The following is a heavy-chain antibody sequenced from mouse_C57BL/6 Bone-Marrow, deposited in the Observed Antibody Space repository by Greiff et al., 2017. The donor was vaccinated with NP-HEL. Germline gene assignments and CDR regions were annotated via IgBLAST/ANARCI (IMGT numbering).Heavy chain of an antibody. J-gene: IGHJ2*01. CDR3: ARHGGPLTFDY. V-gene: IGHV5-6*01. D-gene: IGHD4-1*01. CDR1: GFTFSSYG. CDR2: ISSGGSYT. Sequence: EVQVVESGGDLVKPGGSLKLSCAASGFTFSSYGMSWVRQTPDKRLEWVATISSGGSYTYYPDSVKGRFTISRDNAKNTLYLQMSSLKSEDTAMYYCARHGGPLTFDYWGRGTTLTVSS.